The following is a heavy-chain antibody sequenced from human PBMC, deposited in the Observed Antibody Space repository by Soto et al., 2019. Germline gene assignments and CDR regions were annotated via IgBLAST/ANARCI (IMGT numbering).Heavy chain of an antibody. D-gene: IGHD2-2*01. J-gene: IGHJ4*02. V-gene: IGHV4-34*01. CDR1: VGSFSGYY. Sequence: PSETLSLTCAVYVGSFSGYYWSWVRQFPGKGLEWIGEIDHSGSTKYNPSLKSRVTVSADTSKNQFSVKLKSVTAADTAVYYCARKRTTAWFFDYWGEGTLVT. CDR3: ARKRTTAWFFDY. CDR2: IDHSGST.